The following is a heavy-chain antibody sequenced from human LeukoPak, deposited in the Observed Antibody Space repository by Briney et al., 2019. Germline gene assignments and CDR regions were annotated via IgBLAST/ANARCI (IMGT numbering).Heavy chain of an antibody. V-gene: IGHV3-48*03. CDR1: GFTFSSYE. CDR2: ISSSGNTI. J-gene: IGHJ4*02. Sequence: GGSLRLSCAASGFTFSSYEMNWVRQDPGKGLEWVSYISSSGNTIYYADSVKGRFIISRDNAKSSLYLQMNSLRAEDTAVYHCARGFDYYDSSGSPDWGQGTLVTVSS. D-gene: IGHD3-22*01. CDR3: ARGFDYYDSSGSPD.